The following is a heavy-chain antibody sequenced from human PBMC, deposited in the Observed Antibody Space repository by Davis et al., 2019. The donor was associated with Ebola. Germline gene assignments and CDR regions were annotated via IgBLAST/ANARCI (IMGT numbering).Heavy chain of an antibody. CDR3: VREVRYRYGYWFDP. CDR1: GFTFSSYW. D-gene: IGHD5-18*01. CDR2: INSDGSST. Sequence: GESLKISCAASGFTFSSYWMHWVRQAPGKGLVWVSRINSDGSSTSYADSVKGRFTISRDNVKNTLHLQMNSLRAEDTAVYYCVREVRYRYGYWFDPWGQGTLVTVSS. J-gene: IGHJ5*02. V-gene: IGHV3-74*01.